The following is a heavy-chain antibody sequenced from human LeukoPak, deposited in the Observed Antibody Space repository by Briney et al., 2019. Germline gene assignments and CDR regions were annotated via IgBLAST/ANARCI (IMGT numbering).Heavy chain of an antibody. Sequence: GGSLRLSCAASGFTFGAYGMHWVRQAPGKGLEWVSFIRSDGSIKYYADSVKGRFTISRDNSKNTLSLQMITLRAEDTAVYFCAKDGDFGSGWSFHYWGQGTLVTVSP. CDR2: IRSDGSIK. CDR1: GFTFGAYG. CDR3: AKDGDFGSGWSFHY. V-gene: IGHV3-30*02. J-gene: IGHJ4*02. D-gene: IGHD6-19*01.